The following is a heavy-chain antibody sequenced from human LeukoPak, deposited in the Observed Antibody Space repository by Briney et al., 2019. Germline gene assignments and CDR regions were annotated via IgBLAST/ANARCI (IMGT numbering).Heavy chain of an antibody. V-gene: IGHV4-59*08. CDR1: GGSISSYY. CDR3: ARAVLLWFGEYFDY. Sequence: SETLSLTCTVSGGSISSYYWSWIRQPPGKGLEWIGYMYYSGSTNYNPSLKSRVTISVDTSKNQFSLKLSSVTAADTAVYYCARAVLLWFGEYFDYWGQGTLVTVSS. J-gene: IGHJ4*02. D-gene: IGHD3-10*01. CDR2: MYYSGST.